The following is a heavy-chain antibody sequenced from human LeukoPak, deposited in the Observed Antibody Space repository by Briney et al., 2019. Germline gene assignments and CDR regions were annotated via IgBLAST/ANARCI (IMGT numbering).Heavy chain of an antibody. CDR1: GFTFSSYG. Sequence: GRSLRLSCAASGFTFSSYGMHWVRQAPGKGLEWVAVIWYDGSNKYYADSVKGRFTISRDNSKHTLHLQMNSLRAEDTAVYYCAALFDSSGYHPIWGQGTMVTVSS. J-gene: IGHJ3*02. D-gene: IGHD3-22*01. V-gene: IGHV3-33*01. CDR3: AALFDSSGYHPI. CDR2: IWYDGSNK.